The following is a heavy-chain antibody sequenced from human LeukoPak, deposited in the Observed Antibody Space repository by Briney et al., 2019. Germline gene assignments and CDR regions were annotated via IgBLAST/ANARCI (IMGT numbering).Heavy chain of an antibody. CDR2: ISSSGSTI. J-gene: IGHJ4*02. V-gene: IGHV3-11*04. CDR1: GFTFSTYY. Sequence: GGSLRLSCAASGFTFSTYYMSWIRQAPGKGLEWVSYISSSGSTIYYADSVKGRFTISRDNAKNSLYLQMNSLRAEDTAVYYCARESVIIREDYWGQGTLVTVSS. CDR3: ARESVIIREDY. D-gene: IGHD1-26*01.